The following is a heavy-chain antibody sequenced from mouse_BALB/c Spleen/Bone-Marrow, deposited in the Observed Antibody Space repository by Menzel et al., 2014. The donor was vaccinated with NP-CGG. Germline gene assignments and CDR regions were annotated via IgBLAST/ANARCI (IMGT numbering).Heavy chain of an antibody. CDR3: ARFAS. CDR2: IDPANGYT. CDR1: GANIKNNY. V-gene: IGHV14-3*02. Sequence: AQRPQSGAELVKPGASVKLSCTASGANIKNNYMHWVKQRPEQGLEWIGRIDPANGYTKYDPKFQGKATITADTSSNPASLQLDSLTSEGTAVCYSARFASWGQGTLVTVSA. J-gene: IGHJ3*01.